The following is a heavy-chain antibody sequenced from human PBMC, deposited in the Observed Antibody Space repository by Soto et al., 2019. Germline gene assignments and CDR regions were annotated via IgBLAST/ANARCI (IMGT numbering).Heavy chain of an antibody. CDR2: IYYSGST. Sequence: PSETLSLTCTVSGGSISSSSYYWGWIRQPPGKGLEWIGSIYYSGSTYYNPSLKSRVTISVDTSKNQFSLKLSSVTAADTAVYYCARHYLADNYDFWSVNNWFDPWGQGTLVTVS. V-gene: IGHV4-39*01. CDR3: ARHYLADNYDFWSVNNWFDP. J-gene: IGHJ5*02. D-gene: IGHD3-3*01. CDR1: GGSISSSSYY.